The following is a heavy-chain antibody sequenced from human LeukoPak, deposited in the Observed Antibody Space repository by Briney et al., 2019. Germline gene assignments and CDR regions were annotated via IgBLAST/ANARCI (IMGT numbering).Heavy chain of an antibody. Sequence: SETLSLTCTVSGGSISSYYWSWIRQPPGKGLEWIGYIYYSGSTNYNPSLKSRVTISVDTSKNQFSLELSSVTAADTAVYYCARAYGSGSRALDYWGQGTLVTVSS. D-gene: IGHD3-10*01. J-gene: IGHJ4*02. CDR1: GGSISSYY. V-gene: IGHV4-59*08. CDR2: IYYSGST. CDR3: ARAYGSGSRALDY.